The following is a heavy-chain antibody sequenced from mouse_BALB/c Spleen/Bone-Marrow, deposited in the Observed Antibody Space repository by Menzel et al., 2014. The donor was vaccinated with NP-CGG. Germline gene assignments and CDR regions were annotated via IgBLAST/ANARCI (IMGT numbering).Heavy chain of an antibody. CDR3: ARYYYGSSLFAY. CDR2: IDPANGNT. D-gene: IGHD1-1*01. V-gene: IGHV14-3*02. CDR1: GFNIKDTY. Sequence: EVKLMESGAELVKPGASVKLSCTASGFNIKDTYMYWVKQRPDQGLERIGRIDPANGNTKYDPKSQDKATITADTSSNTAYLQLISLTSEDTAVYYCARYYYGSSLFAYWGQGTLVTISA. J-gene: IGHJ3*01.